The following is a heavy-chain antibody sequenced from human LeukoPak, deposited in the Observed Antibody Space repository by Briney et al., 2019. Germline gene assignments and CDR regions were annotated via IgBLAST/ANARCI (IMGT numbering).Heavy chain of an antibody. D-gene: IGHD3-22*01. CDR2: TNPSGGST. J-gene: IGHJ4*02. Sequence: ASVKVSCKASGYTFTSYYMHWVRQAPGQGLEWMGITNPSGGSTSYAQKFQGRVTMTRDTSTSTVYMELSSLRSEDTAVYYCARGSNYYDSSGYPESFDYWGQGTLVTVSS. CDR3: ARGSNYYDSSGYPESFDY. CDR1: GYTFTSYY. V-gene: IGHV1-46*01.